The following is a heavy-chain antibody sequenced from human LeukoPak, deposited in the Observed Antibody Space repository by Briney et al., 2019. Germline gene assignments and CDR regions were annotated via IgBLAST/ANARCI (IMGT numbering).Heavy chain of an antibody. D-gene: IGHD3-3*01. J-gene: IGHJ4*02. CDR2: IYYSGST. CDR3: ARGQPIFGVVPDY. V-gene: IGHV4-59*01. CDR1: GGSISSYY. Sequence: SETLSLTCTVSGGSISSYYWSWIRQPPGKGLEWIGYIYYSGSTNYNPSLKSRVTISVDTSKNQFSLKLSSVTAADTAVYYCARGQPIFGVVPDYWGQGTLVTVSS.